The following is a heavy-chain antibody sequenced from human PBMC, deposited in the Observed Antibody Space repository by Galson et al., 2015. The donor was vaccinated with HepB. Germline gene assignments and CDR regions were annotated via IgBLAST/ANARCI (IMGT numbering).Heavy chain of an antibody. D-gene: IGHD6-13*01. CDR2: IIPIFGTA. J-gene: IGHJ6*02. V-gene: IGHV1-69*13. CDR3: ARGAAAGTIQPDYYYYGMDV. Sequence: SVKVSCKASGGTFSSYAISWVRQAPGQGLEWMGGIIPIFGTANYAQKFQGRVTITADESTSTAYMELSSLRSEDTAVYYCARGAAAGTIQPDYYYYGMDVWGQGTTVTVSS. CDR1: GGTFSSYA.